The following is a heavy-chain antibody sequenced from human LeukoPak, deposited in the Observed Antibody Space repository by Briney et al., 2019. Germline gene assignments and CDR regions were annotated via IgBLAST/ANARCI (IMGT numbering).Heavy chain of an antibody. CDR1: GGSFSGYY. V-gene: IGHV4-34*01. CDR2: INHSGST. D-gene: IGHD3-3*01. Sequence: SETLSLTCAVYGGSFSGYYWSWIRQPPGKGLEWIGEINHSGSTNYNPSLKSRVTISVDTSKNQFSLKLSSVTAADTAVYYCARIRFLWSGYYGWFDPWGQGTLVTVSS. CDR3: ARIRFLWSGYYGWFDP. J-gene: IGHJ5*02.